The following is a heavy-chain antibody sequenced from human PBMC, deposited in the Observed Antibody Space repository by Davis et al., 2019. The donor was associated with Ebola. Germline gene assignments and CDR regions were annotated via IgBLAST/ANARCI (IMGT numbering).Heavy chain of an antibody. V-gene: IGHV1-18*01. Sequence: ASVKVSCKASGYTFTSYAMHWVRQAPGQRLEWMGWISAYNGNTNYAQKLQGRVTLTTDTSTSTAYMELRSLRSDDTAVYYCARGYCSGGSCYSMDYWGQGTLVTVSS. CDR2: ISAYNGNT. CDR1: GYTFTSYA. D-gene: IGHD2-15*01. CDR3: ARGYCSGGSCYSMDY. J-gene: IGHJ4*02.